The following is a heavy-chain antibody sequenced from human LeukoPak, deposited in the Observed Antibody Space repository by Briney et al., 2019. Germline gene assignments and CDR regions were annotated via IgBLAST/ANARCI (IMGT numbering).Heavy chain of an antibody. CDR1: GFTFSSYG. CDR2: IWYDGSNK. Sequence: GGSLRLSCAASGFTFSSYGMHWVRQAPGKGLEWVAVIWYDGSNKYYADSVEGRFTISRDNSKNTLYLQMNSLRAEDTAVYYCAKDLYYDSSGPFDYWGRGTLVTVSS. V-gene: IGHV3-33*06. D-gene: IGHD3-22*01. CDR3: AKDLYYDSSGPFDY. J-gene: IGHJ4*02.